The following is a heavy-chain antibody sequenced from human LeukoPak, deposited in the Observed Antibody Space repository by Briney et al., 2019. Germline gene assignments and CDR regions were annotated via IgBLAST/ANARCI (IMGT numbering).Heavy chain of an antibody. J-gene: IGHJ4*02. Sequence: GGSLRLSCAASGFTFSSYAMSWVRQAPEKGLEWVSTLTGSGGSTNYADSAMGRFTISRDNSKNTLYLQMRSLGAEDTALYYCARDNDSSTYSYFDYWGQGTLVTVSS. CDR3: ARDNDSSTYSYFDY. CDR2: LTGSGGST. V-gene: IGHV3-23*01. D-gene: IGHD2/OR15-2a*01. CDR1: GFTFSSYA.